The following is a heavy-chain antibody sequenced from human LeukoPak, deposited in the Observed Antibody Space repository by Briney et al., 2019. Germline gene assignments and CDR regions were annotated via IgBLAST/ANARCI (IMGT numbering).Heavy chain of an antibody. D-gene: IGHD1-26*01. V-gene: IGHV4-59*01. CDR2: IYYSGST. CDR1: GGSISSYY. J-gene: IGHJ6*03. Sequence: PSETLSLTCTVSGGSISSYYWSWIRQPPGKGLEWIGYIYYSGSTNYNPSLKSRVTISVDTSKNQFSLKLSSVTAADTAVYYCARYWYSGSYRSRYYYYYYMDVWGKGTTVTVSS. CDR3: ARYWYSGSYRSRYYYYYYMDV.